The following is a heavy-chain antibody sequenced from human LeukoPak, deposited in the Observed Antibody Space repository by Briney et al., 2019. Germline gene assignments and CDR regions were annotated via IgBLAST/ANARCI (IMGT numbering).Heavy chain of an antibody. D-gene: IGHD3-3*01. CDR2: ISGSGGST. J-gene: IGHJ6*03. CDR3: AKGQHYDFWSGYYYYYYYMDV. CDR1: GFTFSSYA. V-gene: IGHV3-23*01. Sequence: GGSLRLSCAASGFTFSSYAMSWVRQAPGKGLEWVSAISGSGGSTYYADSVKGRFTISRDNSKNTLYLQMNSLRAEDTAVYYCAKGQHYDFWSGYYYYYYYMDVWGKGTTVTVSS.